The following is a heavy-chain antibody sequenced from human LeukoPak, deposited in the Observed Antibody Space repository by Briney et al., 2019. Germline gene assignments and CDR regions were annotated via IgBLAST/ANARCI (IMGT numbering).Heavy chain of an antibody. CDR2: IYYSGST. D-gene: IGHD3-22*01. CDR1: GGSNSSSSYY. J-gene: IGHJ4*02. Sequence: SETLSPTCTVSGGSNSSSSYYWGWIRQPPGKGLEWIGSIYYSGSTYYNPSLKGRVTISVDTSKNQFSLKLSSVTAADTAVYYCASSPYYYDSSGLGSPFDYWGQGTLVTVSS. CDR3: ASSPYYYDSSGLGSPFDY. V-gene: IGHV4-39*01.